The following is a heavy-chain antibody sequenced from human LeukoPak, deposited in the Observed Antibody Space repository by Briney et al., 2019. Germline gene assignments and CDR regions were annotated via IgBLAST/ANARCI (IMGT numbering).Heavy chain of an antibody. D-gene: IGHD1-20*01. CDR1: GFTFSSYA. J-gene: IGHJ5*02. CDR3: ARDLSNWNDAGGTS. Sequence: GGSLRLSCAASGFTFSSYAMSWVRQAPGKGLEWVSAISGSGGSTNYADSVKGRFTVSRDNAKNTLYLQMNSLRAEDTAVYYCARDLSNWNDAGGTSWGQGTLVTVSS. V-gene: IGHV3-23*01. CDR2: ISGSGGST.